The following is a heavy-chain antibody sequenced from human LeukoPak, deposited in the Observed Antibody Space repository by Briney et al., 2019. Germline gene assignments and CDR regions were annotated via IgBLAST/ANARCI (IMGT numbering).Heavy chain of an antibody. CDR1: GFTFSDHK. CDR2: ISSSGSST. Sequence: PGGSLRLSCAASGFTFSDHKMSWVRQAPGKGLEWVSYISSSGSSTYYADSVKGRVTISRDNAESSLYLQMNSLRVEDTAVYYCAGQIWLGELFAHYWGQGTLVTVSS. D-gene: IGHD3-10*01. V-gene: IGHV3-11*04. CDR3: AGQIWLGELFAHY. J-gene: IGHJ4*02.